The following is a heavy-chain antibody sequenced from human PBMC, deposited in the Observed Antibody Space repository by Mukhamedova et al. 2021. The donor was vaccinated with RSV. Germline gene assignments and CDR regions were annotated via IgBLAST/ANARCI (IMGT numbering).Heavy chain of an antibody. V-gene: IGHV3-30*01. J-gene: IGHJ4*02. CDR2: ISYDGSNK. Sequence: VAVISYDGSNKYYADSVKGRFTISRDNSKNTLYLQMNSLRPEDTAVYFCARESYGDLYFDYWGQGTLVTASS. CDR3: ARESYGDLYFDY. D-gene: IGHD4-17*01.